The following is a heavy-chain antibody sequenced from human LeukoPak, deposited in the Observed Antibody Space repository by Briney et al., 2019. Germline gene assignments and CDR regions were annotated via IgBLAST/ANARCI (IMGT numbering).Heavy chain of an antibody. D-gene: IGHD6-19*01. Sequence: GRSLRLSCAASGFTFSSYGMHWVRQAPGKGLEWVAVIWYDGSNKYYADSVKGRFTISRDNSKNTLYLQMNSLRAEDTAVYYCARMGYSSAQLDYWGQGTLVTVSS. CDR3: ARMGYSSAQLDY. V-gene: IGHV3-33*01. J-gene: IGHJ4*02. CDR1: GFTFSSYG. CDR2: IWYDGSNK.